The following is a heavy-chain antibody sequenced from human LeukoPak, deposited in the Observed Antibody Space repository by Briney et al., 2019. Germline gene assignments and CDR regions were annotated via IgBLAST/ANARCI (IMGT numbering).Heavy chain of an antibody. CDR1: GFTFSSYW. J-gene: IGHJ4*01. CDR3: ARDQSGRKYRAYYFDN. V-gene: IGHV3-74*01. Sequence: GGSLRLSCAASGFTFSSYWMHWVRQAPGKGLVWVSRINSDGSSTSYADSVKGRFTISRDNSKNTLYLQMNSLRAEDTAVYFCARDQSGRKYRAYYFDNWGQGTLVTVSS. CDR2: INSDGSST. D-gene: IGHD1-26*01.